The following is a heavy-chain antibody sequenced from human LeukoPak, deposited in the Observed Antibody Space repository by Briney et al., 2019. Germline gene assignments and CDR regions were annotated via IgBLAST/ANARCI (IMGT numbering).Heavy chain of an antibody. J-gene: IGHJ3*01. CDR3: ARGRGVFGIAVALPF. D-gene: IGHD6-19*01. Sequence: ASVKVSCKASGYTFTSYDFNWVRQAPGQGPEWIGWMNPNSGNTGYAQKFQGRVTMTRNTSISTAYMELSSLRSEDTAVYYCARGRGVFGIAVALPFWGQGTMVTVSS. V-gene: IGHV1-8*01. CDR1: GYTFTSYD. CDR2: MNPNSGNT.